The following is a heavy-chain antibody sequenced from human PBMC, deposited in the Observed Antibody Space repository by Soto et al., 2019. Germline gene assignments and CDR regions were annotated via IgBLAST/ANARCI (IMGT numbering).Heavy chain of an antibody. Sequence: PSETLSLTCTVSGGSVSSGSYYWSWIRQPPGKGLEWIGYIYYSGSTNYNPSLKSRVTISVDTSKNQFSLKLSSVTAADTAVYYCAGGLTPIGFWSGNPYYYYYGMDVWGQGTTVTVSS. CDR3: AGGLTPIGFWSGNPYYYYYGMDV. CDR1: GGSVSSGSYY. D-gene: IGHD3-3*01. V-gene: IGHV4-61*01. CDR2: IYYSGST. J-gene: IGHJ6*02.